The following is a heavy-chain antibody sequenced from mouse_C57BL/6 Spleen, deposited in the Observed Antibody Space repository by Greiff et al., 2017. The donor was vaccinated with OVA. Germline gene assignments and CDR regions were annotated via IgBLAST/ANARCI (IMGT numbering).Heavy chain of an antibody. CDR3: ARAPDYGNYDYAMDY. D-gene: IGHD2-1*01. V-gene: IGHV5-16*01. CDR1: GFTFSDYY. Sequence: EVKLVESEGGLVQPGSSMKLSCTASGFTFSDYYMAWVRQVPEKGLEWVANINYDGSSTYSLDSLKSRFIISRDNAKNLLYLQMSSLKSEDTATYYCARAPDYGNYDYAMDYWGQGTSVTVSS. CDR2: INYDGSST. J-gene: IGHJ4*01.